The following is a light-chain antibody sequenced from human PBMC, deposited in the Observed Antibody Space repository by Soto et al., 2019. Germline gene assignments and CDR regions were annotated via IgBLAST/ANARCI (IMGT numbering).Light chain of an antibody. CDR2: GAS. V-gene: IGKV3-15*01. J-gene: IGKJ4*01. Sequence: EIVMTQSPATLSVSPGERATLSCRASQSVSSNLAWYQQTPGQAPRLLISGASTRITGIPARFSGSGSGTEFTLAISSLQSEDFAVYYCQQYSNWPPTFGGGTKVEIK. CDR1: QSVSSN. CDR3: QQYSNWPPT.